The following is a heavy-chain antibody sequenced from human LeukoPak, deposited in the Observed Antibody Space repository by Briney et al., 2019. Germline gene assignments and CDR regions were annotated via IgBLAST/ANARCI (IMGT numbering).Heavy chain of an antibody. J-gene: IGHJ4*02. CDR3: ARDSRRCSGGSCYPDY. Sequence: PGGSLRLSXAASGFTFSSYSMNWVRQAPGKGLEWVSSISSSSSYIYYADSVKGRFTISRDNAKNSLYLQMNSLRAEDTAVYYCARDSRRCSGGSCYPDYWGQGTLVTVSS. V-gene: IGHV3-21*01. CDR1: GFTFSSYS. CDR2: ISSSSSYI. D-gene: IGHD2-15*01.